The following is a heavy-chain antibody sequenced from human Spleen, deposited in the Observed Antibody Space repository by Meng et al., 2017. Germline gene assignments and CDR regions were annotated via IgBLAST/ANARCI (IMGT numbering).Heavy chain of an antibody. Sequence: SETLSLTCFVSGYSISNDYYWAWIRQPPGKGLEWIGSIIHVGRTYYNPSLKSRVTMSIDTSKNQFSLRLSSVTAADTALFYCARVSSGSFDVWGQGTSVTVSS. CDR1: GYSISNDYY. D-gene: IGHD1-26*01. V-gene: IGHV4-38-2*02. J-gene: IGHJ5*02. CDR2: IIHVGRT. CDR3: ARVSSGSFDV.